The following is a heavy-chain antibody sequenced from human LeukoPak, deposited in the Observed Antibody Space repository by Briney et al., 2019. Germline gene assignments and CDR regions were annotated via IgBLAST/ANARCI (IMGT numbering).Heavy chain of an antibody. CDR3: ARTGYSSGWYGNFDY. CDR2: ISDSGNT. J-gene: IGHJ4*02. V-gene: IGHV4-39*01. Sequence: SETLSLTCTVSGGSISSRNYYWGWIRQPPGEGLEWIGKISDSGNTYYSPSLRSRVTISIDTSKNQFSLKLSSVTATDTAVYYCARTGYSSGWYGNFDYWGQGTLVTVSS. D-gene: IGHD6-19*01. CDR1: GGSISSRNYY.